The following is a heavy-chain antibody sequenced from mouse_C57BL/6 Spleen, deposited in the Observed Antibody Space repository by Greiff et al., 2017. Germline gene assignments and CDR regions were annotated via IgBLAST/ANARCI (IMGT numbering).Heavy chain of an antibody. CDR3: ARGPNYDWDGSFDY. V-gene: IGHV1-55*01. D-gene: IGHD4-1*01. CDR1: GYTFTSYW. Sequence: QVQLQQPGAELVKPGASVKMSCKASGYTFTSYWITWVKQRPGQGLEWIGDIYPGSGSTNYNEKFKSKATLTVDTSSSTAYMQLSSLTSEDSAVYYCARGPNYDWDGSFDYWGQGTTLTVSS. J-gene: IGHJ2*01. CDR2: IYPGSGST.